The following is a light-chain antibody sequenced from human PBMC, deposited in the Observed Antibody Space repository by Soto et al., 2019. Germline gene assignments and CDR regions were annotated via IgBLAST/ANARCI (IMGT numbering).Light chain of an antibody. CDR3: QQSYSYPWT. Sequence: DIQMTQLPSSLSASVGDRVTITCRASQIISTYLNWYQQRSGKAPKLLIYAASSLQSGVPSRFSGSGSGTDFTLTISSLQPEDFATYFCQQSYSYPWTFGQGTKVDI. CDR1: QIISTY. J-gene: IGKJ1*01. V-gene: IGKV1-39*01. CDR2: AAS.